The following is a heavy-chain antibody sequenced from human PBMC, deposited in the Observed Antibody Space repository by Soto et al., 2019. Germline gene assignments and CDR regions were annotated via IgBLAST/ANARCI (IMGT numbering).Heavy chain of an antibody. Sequence: ASVKVSCKASGYTFTSYGISWVRQAPGQGLEWMGWISAYNGNTNYAQKLQGRVTMTTDTSTSTAYMELRSLRSDDTAVYYCARVVRHGDYGLSYFDYWAQGTLVTVSS. CDR2: ISAYNGNT. CDR1: GYTFTSYG. D-gene: IGHD4-17*01. CDR3: ARVVRHGDYGLSYFDY. J-gene: IGHJ4*02. V-gene: IGHV1-18*01.